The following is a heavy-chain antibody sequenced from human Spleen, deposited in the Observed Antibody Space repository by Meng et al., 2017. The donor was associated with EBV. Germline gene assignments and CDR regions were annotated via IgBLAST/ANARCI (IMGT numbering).Heavy chain of an antibody. V-gene: IGHV1-46*01. J-gene: IGHJ4*02. Sequence: QVQLGQSGAGVKKPGASVKVSCKASGYTFSSYYLHWVRQAPGQGLEWMGIIHPGGGSTSYAQKFLGRVTMTRDTSTSTVYMELSSLRYEDTAVYYCAREGVVIAQDYWGQGTLVTVSS. CDR3: AREGVVIAQDY. CDR2: IHPGGGST. D-gene: IGHD2-21*01. CDR1: GYTFSSYY.